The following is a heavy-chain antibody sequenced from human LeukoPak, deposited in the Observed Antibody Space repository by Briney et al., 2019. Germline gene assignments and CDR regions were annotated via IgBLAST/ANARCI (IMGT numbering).Heavy chain of an antibody. CDR2: ISSSSSYT. Sequence: PGGSLRLSCAASGFTFSDYYMSWIRQAPGKGLEWVSYISSSSSYTNYADSVEGRFTISRDNAKNSPYLQMNSLRAEDTAVYYCARGYSGYDFDYWGQGTLVTVSS. CDR3: ARGYSGYDFDY. D-gene: IGHD5-12*01. CDR1: GFTFSDYY. J-gene: IGHJ4*02. V-gene: IGHV3-11*06.